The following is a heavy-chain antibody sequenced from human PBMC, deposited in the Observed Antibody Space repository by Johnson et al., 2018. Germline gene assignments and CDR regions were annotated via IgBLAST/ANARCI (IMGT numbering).Heavy chain of an antibody. V-gene: IGHV1-8*01. D-gene: IGHD1-26*01. J-gene: IGHJ6*03. CDR2: MNTNRGNT. Sequence: QVQLVESGAEVKKPGASVKVSCKASGYTFTSYDIHWVRQATGQGLEWTGWMNTNRGNTGYAQKFQDRLTMTRDTSISTAYMELSSLRSGDTAVYYCARVSSGSYFYYYYRDVWGKGTTVTVSS. CDR3: ARVSSGSYFYYYYRDV. CDR1: GYTFTSYD.